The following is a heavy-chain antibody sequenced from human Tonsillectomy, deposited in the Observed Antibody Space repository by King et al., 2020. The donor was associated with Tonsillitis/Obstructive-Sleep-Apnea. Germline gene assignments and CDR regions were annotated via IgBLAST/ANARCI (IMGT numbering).Heavy chain of an antibody. CDR1: GGSFSDYY. V-gene: IGHV4-34*01. CDR3: AREGKAGYYEFLSAYFDS. CDR2: INHSGST. D-gene: IGHD3-3*01. J-gene: IGHJ4*02. Sequence: VQIQQWGAGLLKPSETLSLTCAVYGGSFSDYYWSWIRQPPGKGLEWIGEINHSGSTNYNPSLKSRVTISVDTSKNQFSLKLNSVTAADTAVYYCAREGKAGYYEFLSAYFDSWGQGTLVPVSS.